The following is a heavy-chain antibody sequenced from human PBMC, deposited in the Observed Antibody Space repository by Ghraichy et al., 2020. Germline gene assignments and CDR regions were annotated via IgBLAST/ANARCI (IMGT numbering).Heavy chain of an antibody. D-gene: IGHD5-12*01. CDR1: GFTFGDYA. V-gene: IGHV3-49*03. Sequence: GGSLRLSCTASGFTFGDYAMSWFRQAPGKGLEWVGFIRSKAYGGKTEYAASVKGRFTISRDDSKSIAYLQMNSLKTEDTAVYYCTRYSGYGGYGMDVWGQGPTVTVSS. CDR2: IRSKAYGGKT. CDR3: TRYSGYGGYGMDV. J-gene: IGHJ6*02.